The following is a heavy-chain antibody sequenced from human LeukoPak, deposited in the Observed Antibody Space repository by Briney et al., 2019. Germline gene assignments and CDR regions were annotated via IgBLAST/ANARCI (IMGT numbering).Heavy chain of an antibody. CDR1: GFTFSSYA. J-gene: IGHJ6*02. CDR3: ARYCGGDCYGMDV. D-gene: IGHD2-21*01. V-gene: IGHV3-23*01. Sequence: GGSLRLSCAASGFTFSSYAMSWVRQAPGKGLEWVSAISGGGGSTHYADSVKGRFTISRDNSKNTLYLQMNSLRAEDTAVYYCARYCGGDCYGMDVWGQGTTVTVSS. CDR2: ISGGGGST.